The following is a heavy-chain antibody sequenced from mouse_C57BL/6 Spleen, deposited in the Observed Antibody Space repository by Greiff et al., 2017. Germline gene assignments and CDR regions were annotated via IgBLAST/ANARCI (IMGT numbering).Heavy chain of an antibody. J-gene: IGHJ2*01. CDR1: GFTFSSYT. D-gene: IGHD2-1*01. V-gene: IGHV5-9*01. Sequence: EVNLVESGGGLVKPGGSLKLSCAASGFTFSSYTMSWVRQTPEKRLEWVATISGGGGNTYYPDSVKGRFTISRDNDKNTLYLQMSSLRSEDTALYYCASQTRGNYEGYYFDYWGQGTTLTVSS. CDR3: ASQTRGNYEGYYFDY. CDR2: ISGGGGNT.